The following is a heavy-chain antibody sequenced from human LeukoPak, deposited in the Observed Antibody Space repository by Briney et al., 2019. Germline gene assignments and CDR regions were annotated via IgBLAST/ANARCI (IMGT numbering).Heavy chain of an antibody. D-gene: IGHD6-6*01. CDR2: INHSGST. V-gene: IGHV4-34*01. Sequence: SETLSLTCAVYGGSFSGYYWSWIRQPPGKGLEWIGEINHSGSTNYNPSLKSRVTISVDTSKNQFSLNLTSVTAADTAVYYCARWGSIAVARFDYWGQGTLVTVSS. J-gene: IGHJ4*02. CDR1: GGSFSGYY. CDR3: ARWGSIAVARFDY.